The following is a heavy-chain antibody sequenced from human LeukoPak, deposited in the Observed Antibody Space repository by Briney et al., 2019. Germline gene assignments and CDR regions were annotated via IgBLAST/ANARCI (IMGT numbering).Heavy chain of an antibody. D-gene: IGHD3-22*01. J-gene: IGHJ4*02. V-gene: IGHV3-53*01. Sequence: GGSLRLSCTASGFTVISNYMSWVRQAPGKGLECVSLIYSGGSTYYADSVKGRFTISRDNSKNTRYLQMNSLRAEDTVVYYFAKDLQSEYYYDSSPKPPDYWGQGTLVTVSS. CDR1: GFTVISNY. CDR3: AKDLQSEYYYDSSPKPPDY. CDR2: IYSGGST.